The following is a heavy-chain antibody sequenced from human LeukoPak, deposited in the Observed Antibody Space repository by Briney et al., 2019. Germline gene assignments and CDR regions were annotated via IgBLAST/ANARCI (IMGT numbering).Heavy chain of an antibody. CDR2: IYPGDSGT. D-gene: IGHD2-15*01. J-gene: IGHJ5*02. V-gene: IGHV5-51*01. Sequence: GESLKISCKGSGYSFTSFWIGWVRQMPGKGLEWMGIIYPGDSGTRYSPSFQGQVTISADKSISTAYLQWNSLKASDSAMYYCARALRGVVAAKVDNWFDPWGQGTLVTVSS. CDR3: ARALRGVVAAKVDNWFDP. CDR1: GYSFTSFW.